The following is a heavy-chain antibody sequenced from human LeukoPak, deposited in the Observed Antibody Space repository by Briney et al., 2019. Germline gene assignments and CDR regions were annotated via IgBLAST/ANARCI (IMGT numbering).Heavy chain of an antibody. CDR1: GFTFSSYW. D-gene: IGHD3-10*01. Sequence: GGSLRLSCAASGFTFSSYWMSWVRQAPGKGLEWVANIKQDGSEKYYVDSVKGRFTISRDNAKNSLYLQMNSLRAEDTAVHYCASQLWSGELAVDYWGQGTLVTVSS. J-gene: IGHJ4*02. CDR3: ASQLWSGELAVDY. CDR2: IKQDGSEK. V-gene: IGHV3-7*01.